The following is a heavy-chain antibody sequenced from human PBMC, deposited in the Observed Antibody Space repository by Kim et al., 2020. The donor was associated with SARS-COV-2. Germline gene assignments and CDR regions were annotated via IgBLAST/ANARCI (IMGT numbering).Heavy chain of an antibody. D-gene: IGHD6-19*01. CDR2: IYYSGST. V-gene: IGHV4-39*01. CDR1: GGSISSSSYY. J-gene: IGHJ4*02. CDR3: ARSGGVAGVFDY. Sequence: SETLSLTCTVPGGSISSSSYYWGWIRQPPGKGLEWIGSIYYSGSTYYNPSLKSRDTISVDTSKNQFSLKLSSVTAADTAVYYCARSGGVAGVFDYWGQGTLVTVSS.